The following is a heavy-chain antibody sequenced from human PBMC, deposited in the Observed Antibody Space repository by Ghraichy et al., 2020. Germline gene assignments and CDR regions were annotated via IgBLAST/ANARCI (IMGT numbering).Heavy chain of an antibody. V-gene: IGHV3-21*01. Sequence: GVLNISCAASGFPFSSYTMSWVRQAPGKGLEWVSSISSSSSYIYYADSVKGRFTISRDNAKNSLYLQMNSLRAEDTAVYYCASRCSSPTCYSFLVDYWGQGTLVTVSS. CDR3: ASRCSSPTCYSFLVDY. CDR1: GFPFSSYT. CDR2: ISSSSSYI. D-gene: IGHD2-2*01. J-gene: IGHJ4*02.